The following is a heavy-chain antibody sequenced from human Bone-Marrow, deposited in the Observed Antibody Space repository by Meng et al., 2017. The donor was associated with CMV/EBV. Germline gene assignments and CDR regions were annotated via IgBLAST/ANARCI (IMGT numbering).Heavy chain of an antibody. CDR1: GYTFTSYY. Sequence: ASVKVSCKASGYTFTSYYMHWVRQAPGQGLEWMGIINPSGGSTSYAQKFQGRVTMTRDTSTSTVYMELSSLRSEDTAVYYCAREEGGNILLVPASNWGQGTLVTVSS. CDR3: AREEGGNILLVPASN. CDR2: INPSGGST. V-gene: IGHV1-46*01. D-gene: IGHD2-2*01. J-gene: IGHJ4*02.